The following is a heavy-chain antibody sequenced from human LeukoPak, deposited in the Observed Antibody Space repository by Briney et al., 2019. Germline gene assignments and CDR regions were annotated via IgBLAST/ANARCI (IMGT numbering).Heavy chain of an antibody. D-gene: IGHD6-19*01. J-gene: IGHJ4*02. CDR3: ARGADSSGWGGYWDY. CDR2: ISAYNGNT. Sequence: ASVKVSCKASGYTFTSYGISWVRQAPGQGLEWMGWISAYNGNTNYAQKLQGRVTMTTDTSTSTAYMELRSLRSDDTAVYYCARGADSSGWGGYWDYWGQGTLVTVSS. CDR1: GYTFTSYG. V-gene: IGHV1-18*01.